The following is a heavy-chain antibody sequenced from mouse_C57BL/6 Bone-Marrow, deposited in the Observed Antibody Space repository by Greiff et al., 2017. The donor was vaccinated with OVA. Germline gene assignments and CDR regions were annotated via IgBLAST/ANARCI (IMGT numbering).Heavy chain of an antibody. J-gene: IGHJ1*03. Sequence: QVQLQQSGAELVKPGASVKMSCKASGYTFTSYWITWVKQRPGQGLEWIGDIYPGSGSTNYNEKFKSKATLTVDTSSSTAYMQLSSLTSEDAAVYYCARWVLRGGYFDVWGTGTTVTVSS. D-gene: IGHD1-1*01. CDR3: ARWVLRGGYFDV. CDR1: GYTFTSYW. CDR2: IYPGSGST. V-gene: IGHV1-55*01.